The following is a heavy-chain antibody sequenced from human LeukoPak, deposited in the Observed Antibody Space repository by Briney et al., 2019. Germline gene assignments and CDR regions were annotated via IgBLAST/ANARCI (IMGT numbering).Heavy chain of an antibody. D-gene: IGHD2-15*01. Sequence: SQTLSLTCTVSGGSISSGGYYWRWIRQHPGKGLEWIGYIYYSGSTYYNPSLKSRVTISVDTSKNQFSLKLSSVTAADTAVYYCARFPLKYCSGGSCPDGIDYWGQGTLVTVSS. CDR2: IYYSGST. CDR3: ARFPLKYCSGGSCPDGIDY. CDR1: GGSISSGGYY. V-gene: IGHV4-31*03. J-gene: IGHJ4*02.